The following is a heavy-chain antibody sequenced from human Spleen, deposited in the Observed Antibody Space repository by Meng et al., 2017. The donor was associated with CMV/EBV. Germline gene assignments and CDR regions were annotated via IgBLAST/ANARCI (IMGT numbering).Heavy chain of an antibody. J-gene: IGHJ4*02. V-gene: IGHV3-33*01. Sequence: LSLTCAASGFTFSSYGIHWVRQAPGKGLEWVAVIWYDGSNKYYADSVKGRFTISRDNSKNTLYLQMNSLRAEDTAVYYCARDIRWNYGPGYWGQGTLVTVSS. CDR2: IWYDGSNK. CDR3: ARDIRWNYGPGY. D-gene: IGHD1-7*01. CDR1: GFTFSSYG.